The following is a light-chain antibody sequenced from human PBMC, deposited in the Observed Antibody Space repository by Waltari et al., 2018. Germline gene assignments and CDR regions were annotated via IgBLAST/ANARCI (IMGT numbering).Light chain of an antibody. V-gene: IGLV2-23*01. CDR2: EDN. J-gene: IGLJ3*02. CDR3: CSYAGSAIWV. Sequence: HFVLTQPASVSGSAGQSITLSCTGTNSDVGRYYPVSWYQQPPGKAPKLMIYEDNKRPSGVSNRFSGSKSGNTASLTISGLQAEDEADYYCCSYAGSAIWVFGGGTKLTVL. CDR1: NSDVGRYYP.